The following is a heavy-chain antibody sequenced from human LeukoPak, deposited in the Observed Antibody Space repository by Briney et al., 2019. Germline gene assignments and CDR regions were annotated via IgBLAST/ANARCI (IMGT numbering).Heavy chain of an antibody. J-gene: IGHJ4*02. D-gene: IGHD5-12*01. Sequence: PAGGSLRLSCAASGYTFSSYAMSWFRQAPGKGLEWVSAISGSGDGTYYADSVRGRFTISRDNSKNTLYLQMNSLRAEATTVYYCAKGIPYTGYVGDCWGQGTLVSVSS. CDR3: AKGIPYTGYVGDC. CDR1: GYTFSSYA. V-gene: IGHV3-23*01. CDR2: ISGSGDGT.